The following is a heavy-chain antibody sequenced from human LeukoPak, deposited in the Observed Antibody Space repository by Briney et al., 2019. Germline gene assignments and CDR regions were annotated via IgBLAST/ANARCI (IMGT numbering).Heavy chain of an antibody. CDR1: RFTFSSYG. Sequence: PGRSLRLSCAASRFTFSSYGMHWVRQAPGKGLEWVAVISYDGSNKYYADSVKGRFTISRDNSKNTLYLQMNSLRAEDTAVYYCAKGSGGDYFPYYYYYRMDVWGQGTTVTVSS. J-gene: IGHJ6*02. D-gene: IGHD4-17*01. CDR3: AKGSGGDYFPYYYYYRMDV. CDR2: ISYDGSNK. V-gene: IGHV3-30*18.